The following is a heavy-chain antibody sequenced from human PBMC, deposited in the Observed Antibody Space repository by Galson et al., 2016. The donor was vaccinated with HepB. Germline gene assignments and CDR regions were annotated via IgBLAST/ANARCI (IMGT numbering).Heavy chain of an antibody. J-gene: IGHJ6*03. D-gene: IGHD2-8*02. Sequence: SLRLSCAASGFTVSDYYMTWVRQAPGKGLEWVSVVFLGGSTYYAQSVEGRLTTSRDDSKNTLHLQMNSLPAEDTAVYFCARTSYRECTGTHCVNFRYYYYFMDVWGKGTTVTVSS. V-gene: IGHV3-53*01. CDR3: ARTSYRECTGTHCVNFRYYYYFMDV. CDR2: VFLGGST. CDR1: GFTVSDYY.